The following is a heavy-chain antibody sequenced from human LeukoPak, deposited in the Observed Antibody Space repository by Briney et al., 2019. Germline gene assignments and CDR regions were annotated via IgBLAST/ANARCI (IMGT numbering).Heavy chain of an antibody. Sequence: GGSLRLSCVASGFTFKSYAMNWVRQAPGKGLEWVSGITNGGTAHYGDSVKGRFTISRDNSKNTLYLQMNSLRAEDTAVYYCAKEYNSSWYLVWGQGTLVTVSS. V-gene: IGHV3-23*01. CDR3: AKEYNSSWYLV. CDR2: ITNGGTA. D-gene: IGHD6-13*01. J-gene: IGHJ4*02. CDR1: GFTFKSYA.